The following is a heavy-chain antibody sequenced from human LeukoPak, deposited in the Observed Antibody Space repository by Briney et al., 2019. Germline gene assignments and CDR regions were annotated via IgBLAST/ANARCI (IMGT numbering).Heavy chain of an antibody. CDR2: IKQDGSDK. Sequence: GGSLRLSCEVSGFTFSSYWMNWVRQAPGKGLEWVANIKQDGSDKYYVDSVKGRFTISRDNAKNSLYLQMNSLRAEDTAVYYCARDPGRQYSSVADVWGQGTTVTVSS. V-gene: IGHV3-7*01. D-gene: IGHD6-19*01. J-gene: IGHJ6*02. CDR1: GFTFSSYW. CDR3: ARDPGRQYSSVADV.